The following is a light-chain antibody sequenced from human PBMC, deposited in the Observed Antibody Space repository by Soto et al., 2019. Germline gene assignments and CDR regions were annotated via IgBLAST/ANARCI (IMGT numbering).Light chain of an antibody. CDR3: GTWDSSLSAVV. Sequence: QSALTQPHSVSAAPGQKVTISCSGSGSDIGNNYVSWYQQLPGTAPKLLIYANNKRPSGIPDRFSGSKSGTSATLGITGLQTGDEADYYCGTWDSSLSAVVFGGGTKLTVL. CDR1: GSDIGNNY. V-gene: IGLV1-51*01. J-gene: IGLJ2*01. CDR2: ANN.